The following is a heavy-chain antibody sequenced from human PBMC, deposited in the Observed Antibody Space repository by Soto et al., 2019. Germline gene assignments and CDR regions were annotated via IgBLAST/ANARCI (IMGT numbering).Heavy chain of an antibody. Sequence: EVQLVESEGGLVQPGGSLRLSCEASGFIFTTSDMSWVRQAPGKGLEWISSITITGDTTHYADSVKGRFTISRDNSRNPVFLQMNSLRGDAPAVFYCAKGGGGDHGYWGQGTLVAVSS. CDR3: AKGGGGDHGY. CDR2: ITITGDTT. V-gene: IGHV3-23*04. J-gene: IGHJ4*02. CDR1: GFIFTTSD. D-gene: IGHD2-21*02.